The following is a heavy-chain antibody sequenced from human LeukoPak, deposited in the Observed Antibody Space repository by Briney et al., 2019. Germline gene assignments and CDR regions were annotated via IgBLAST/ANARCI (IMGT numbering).Heavy chain of an antibody. CDR1: GGSFSGYY. Sequence: ASETLSLTCAVYGGSFSGYYWSWIRQPPGEGLEWIGEINHSGSTNYNPSLKSRVTISVDTSKNQFSLKLSSVTAADTAVYYCARVHRAAAGPGGWFDPWGQGTLVTVSS. CDR3: ARVHRAAAGPGGWFDP. D-gene: IGHD6-13*01. CDR2: INHSGST. V-gene: IGHV4-34*01. J-gene: IGHJ5*02.